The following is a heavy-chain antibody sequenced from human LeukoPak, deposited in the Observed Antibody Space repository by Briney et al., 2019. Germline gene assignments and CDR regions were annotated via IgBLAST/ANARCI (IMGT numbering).Heavy chain of an antibody. CDR2: IKQDGSEK. V-gene: IGHV3-7*01. Sequence: GGSLRLSCAASGFTFSSYWMSWVRQAPGKGLKWVANIKQDGSEKYYVDSVKGRFTISRDNAKNSLYLQMNSLRAEDTAVYCCARAGQWLAYYFDYWGQGTLVTVSS. CDR1: GFTFSSYW. CDR3: ARAGQWLAYYFDY. D-gene: IGHD6-19*01. J-gene: IGHJ4*02.